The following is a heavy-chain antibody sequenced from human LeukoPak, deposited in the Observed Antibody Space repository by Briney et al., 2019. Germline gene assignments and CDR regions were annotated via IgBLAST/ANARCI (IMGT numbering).Heavy chain of an antibody. J-gene: IGHJ4*02. CDR1: GGSISSSSYY. Sequence: SETLSLTCTVSGGSISSSSYYWGWIRQPPGKGLEWIGSIYYSGSTYYNPSLKSRVTISVDTSKNQFSLKLSSVTAADTAVYYCARHWTDCTNGVCVHPPAYWGQGTLVTVSS. D-gene: IGHD2-8*01. V-gene: IGHV4-39*01. CDR3: ARHWTDCTNGVCVHPPAY. CDR2: IYYSGST.